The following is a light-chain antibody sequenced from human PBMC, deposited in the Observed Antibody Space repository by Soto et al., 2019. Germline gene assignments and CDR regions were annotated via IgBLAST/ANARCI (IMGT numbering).Light chain of an antibody. CDR1: QSVLYSSDNRNY. CDR3: QQYYTNPRT. Sequence: DIVMTQSPDSLAVSLGERATVNCKSGQSVLYSSDNRNYLAWYQQKPGQSPKLLISWASTRESGVPDRFSGSGSGTHFTLTISSLQAEDVAVYFCQQYYTNPRTFGQGTKVEIK. J-gene: IGKJ1*01. V-gene: IGKV4-1*01. CDR2: WAS.